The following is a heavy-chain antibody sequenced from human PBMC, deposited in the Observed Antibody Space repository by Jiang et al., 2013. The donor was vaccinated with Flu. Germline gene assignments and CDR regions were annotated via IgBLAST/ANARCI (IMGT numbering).Heavy chain of an antibody. V-gene: IGHV4-39*07. J-gene: IGHJ4*02. D-gene: IGHD3-22*01. CDR2: IYYSGST. CDR3: ARTGYDSSGNYFDY. Sequence: GKGLEWIGSIYYSGSTYYNPSLKSRVTISVDTSKNQFSLRLNSVTAADTAVYYCARTGYDSSGNYFDYWGQGTLVAVSS.